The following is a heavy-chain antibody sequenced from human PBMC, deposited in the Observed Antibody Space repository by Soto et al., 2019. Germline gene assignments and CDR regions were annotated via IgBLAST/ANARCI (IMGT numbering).Heavy chain of an antibody. D-gene: IGHD6-13*01. V-gene: IGHV3-30-3*01. CDR3: ARGTIAAAGSYYGMDV. CDR1: GFTFSSYA. CDR2: ISYDGSNK. Sequence: QVQLVESGGGVVQPGRSLRLSCAASGFTFSSYAMHWVRQAPGKGLEWVAVISYDGSNKYYADSVKGRFTISRDNSKNTLYLQMNCLRAEDTAVYYCARGTIAAAGSYYGMDVWGQGTTVTVSS. J-gene: IGHJ6*02.